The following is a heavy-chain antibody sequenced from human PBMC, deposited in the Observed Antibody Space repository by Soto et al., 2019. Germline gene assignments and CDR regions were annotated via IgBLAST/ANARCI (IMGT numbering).Heavy chain of an antibody. D-gene: IGHD6-13*01. V-gene: IGHV3-30*18. CDR2: ISYDGSNK. CDR1: GFTFSSYG. CDR3: AKESNSSSWYYYYYYMDV. J-gene: IGHJ6*03. Sequence: GGSLRLSCAASGFTFSSYGMHWVRQAPGKGLEWVAVISYDGSNKYYADSVKGRFTISRDNSKNTLYLQMNSLRAEDTAVYYCAKESNSSSWYYYYYYMDVWGKGTTVTVSS.